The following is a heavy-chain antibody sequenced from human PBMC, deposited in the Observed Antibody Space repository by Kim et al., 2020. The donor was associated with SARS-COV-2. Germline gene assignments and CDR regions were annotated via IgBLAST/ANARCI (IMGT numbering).Heavy chain of an antibody. D-gene: IGHD3-16*02. J-gene: IGHJ6*02. V-gene: IGHV3-11*05. CDR2: ISSSSSYT. CDR3: ARVGYDYVWGSYRDYYYYYGMAV. CDR1: GFTFSDYY. Sequence: GGSLRLSCAASGFTFSDYYMSWIRQAPGKGLEWVSYISSSSSYTNYADSVKGRFTISRDNAKNSLYLQMNSLRAEDTAVYYCARVGYDYVWGSYRDYYYYYGMAVWGQGTTVNVSS.